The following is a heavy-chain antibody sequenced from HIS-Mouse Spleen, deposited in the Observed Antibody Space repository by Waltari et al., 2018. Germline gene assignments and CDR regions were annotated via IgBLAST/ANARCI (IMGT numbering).Heavy chain of an antibody. CDR1: GGSISSSSYY. V-gene: IGHV4-39*07. D-gene: IGHD6-13*01. J-gene: IGHJ2*01. CDR3: AREIPFSSSGYDWHFDL. Sequence: QLQLQESGPGLVKPSETLSLTCTITGGSISSSSYYWGWIGQPPGKWREWIGRICYSGRTNETPTQESCVTLSVDTTKNQYPLKTSSVTAADTAVYYWAREIPFSSSGYDWHFDLWGGGTVVTVAS. CDR2: ICYSGRT.